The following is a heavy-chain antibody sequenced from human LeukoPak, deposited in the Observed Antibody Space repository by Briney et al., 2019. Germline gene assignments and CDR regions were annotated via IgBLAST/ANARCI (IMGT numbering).Heavy chain of an antibody. J-gene: IGHJ4*02. D-gene: IGHD4-17*01. Sequence: GRSLRLSCAASGFTFSSYAMHWVRQAPGKGLEWVALISYDESNTFYADSVKGRFTISRDNSKNTLYLQMNSLRVEDTAVYYCARDGDGDYVFSYYFDYWRQGTLVTVSS. CDR1: GFTFSSYA. V-gene: IGHV3-30*04. CDR2: ISYDESNT. CDR3: ARDGDGDYVFSYYFDY.